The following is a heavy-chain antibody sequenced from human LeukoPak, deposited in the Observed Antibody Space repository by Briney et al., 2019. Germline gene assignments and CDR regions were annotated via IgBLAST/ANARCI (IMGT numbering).Heavy chain of an antibody. D-gene: IGHD6-19*01. Sequence: GGSLRLSCAASGVTFNNYVMNWVRQAPGKGLEWVSAVSDSGGTTLYAASVKGRFTISRDKSKNTLYLQMNSLRVEDTAIYYCAKGSFGGWGHLDCWGQGALVTVSS. CDR1: GVTFNNYV. CDR2: VSDSGGTT. V-gene: IGHV3-23*01. CDR3: AKGSFGGWGHLDC. J-gene: IGHJ4*02.